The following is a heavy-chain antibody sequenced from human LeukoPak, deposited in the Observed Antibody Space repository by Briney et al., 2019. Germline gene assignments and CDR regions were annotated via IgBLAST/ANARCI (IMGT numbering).Heavy chain of an antibody. D-gene: IGHD2-2*02. J-gene: IGHJ4*02. CDR2: INHSGST. V-gene: IGHV4-34*01. CDR1: GGSFGGYY. Sequence: SETLSLTCAVYGGSFGGYYWSWIRQPPGKGLEWIGEINHSGSTNYNPSLKSRVTISVDTSKNQFSLKLSSVTAADTAVYYCARGVPIRNTLDYWGQGTLVTVSS. CDR3: ARGVPIRNTLDY.